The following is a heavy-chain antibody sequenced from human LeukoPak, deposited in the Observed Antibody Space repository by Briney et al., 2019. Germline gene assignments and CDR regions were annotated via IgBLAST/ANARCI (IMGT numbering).Heavy chain of an antibody. CDR1: GFTFNTYG. Sequence: GGSLRLSCVASGFTFNTYGIHWVRQAPGKGLEWVAVISYDGSNKYYEDSVKGRFTISRDNSKNTLYLQMNSLRAEDMAVYYCAREEWYYFYLWGQGTLVTVSS. V-gene: IGHV3-30-3*01. CDR2: ISYDGSNK. D-gene: IGHD2/OR15-2a*01. J-gene: IGHJ4*02. CDR3: AREEWYYFYL.